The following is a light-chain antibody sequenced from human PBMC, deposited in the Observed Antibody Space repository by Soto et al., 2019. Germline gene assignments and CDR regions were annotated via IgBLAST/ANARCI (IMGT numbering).Light chain of an antibody. CDR1: HSVYNY. V-gene: IGKV1-39*01. Sequence: DIQMTQSPSSLFASVGDRVNITCRASHSVYNYFHWYQQKPGKAPTFLVHSEVKLEFGVLSRFSGSRSGTNFALTISGLQPEDFASYFCQQTSINPISFGQGTRL. CDR3: QQTSINPIS. CDR2: SEV. J-gene: IGKJ5*01.